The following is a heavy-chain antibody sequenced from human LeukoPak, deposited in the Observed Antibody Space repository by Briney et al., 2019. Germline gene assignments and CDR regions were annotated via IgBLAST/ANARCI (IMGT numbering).Heavy chain of an antibody. CDR2: MNPNSGNT. CDR1: GYTFTSYD. Sequence: ASVKVSCKASGYTFTSYDINWVRQATGQGLEWMGWMNPNSGNTGYAQKFQGRVTMTRNTSLSTAYMELSSLRSEDTAVYYCARSGLWSRELDYWGQGTLVTVSS. J-gene: IGHJ4*02. CDR3: ARSGLWSRELDY. D-gene: IGHD4/OR15-4a*01. V-gene: IGHV1-8*01.